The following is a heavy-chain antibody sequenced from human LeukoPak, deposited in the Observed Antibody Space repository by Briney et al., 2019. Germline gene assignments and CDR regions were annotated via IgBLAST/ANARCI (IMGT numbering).Heavy chain of an antibody. Sequence: PGGSLRLSCAASGFTFSHYSMNWVRQAPGKGLEWVACIGASSSYIYYADSVKGRFTISRDNANNALYLQMNSLRAEDTAVYYCAKDSEDRGYSLAAFDYWGKGTWSPSPQ. CDR2: IGASSSYI. CDR1: GFTFSHYS. J-gene: IGHJ4*02. V-gene: IGHV3-21*04. CDR3: AKDSEDRGYSLAAFDY. D-gene: IGHD3-22*01.